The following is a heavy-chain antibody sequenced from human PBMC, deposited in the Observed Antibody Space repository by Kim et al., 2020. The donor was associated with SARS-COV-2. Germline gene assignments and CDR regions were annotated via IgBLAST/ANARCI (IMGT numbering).Heavy chain of an antibody. CDR3: VRDEILTSKTYSIDV. J-gene: IGHJ3*01. V-gene: IGHV3-21*01. CDR1: GFIFSTYT. CDR2: ICRTSANI. D-gene: IGHD4-4*01. Sequence: GGSLRLSCAASGFIFSTYTMNWVRQAPGKGLEWVSSICRTSANIYYTDSAKGRFTISRDNAKNTLYLQMNSLRAEDTAVYYCVRDEILTSKTYSIDVWGQGTMVTVSS.